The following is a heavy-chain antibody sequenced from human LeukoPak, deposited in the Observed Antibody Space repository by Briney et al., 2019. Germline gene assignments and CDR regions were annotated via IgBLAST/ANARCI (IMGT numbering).Heavy chain of an antibody. CDR2: ISSSSSTI. Sequence: QTGGSLRLSCAASGFTFSTYSMNWVRQAPGKGLEWVSYISSSSSTILYADSVKGRFTISRDNAKNSLYLQMNSLRAEDTAVYYCARDAGTRGFDYWGQGTLVTVSS. V-gene: IGHV3-48*01. CDR1: GFTFSTYS. D-gene: IGHD1-1*01. CDR3: ARDAGTRGFDY. J-gene: IGHJ4*02.